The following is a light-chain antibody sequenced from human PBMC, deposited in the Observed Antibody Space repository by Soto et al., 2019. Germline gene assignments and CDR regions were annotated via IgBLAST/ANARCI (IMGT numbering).Light chain of an antibody. J-gene: IGKJ5*01. CDR1: QGIKND. CDR3: QQYNTSSIT. V-gene: IGKV1-17*01. CDR2: AVS. Sequence: DIQITQSPSSLSASIGDRVTITCRASQGIKNDLAWYQQKPGKAPKRLIYAVSSLQSGVPSRFSGSGSETDFTLTISSLQPEDFATYYCQQYNTSSITFGQGTRLEIK.